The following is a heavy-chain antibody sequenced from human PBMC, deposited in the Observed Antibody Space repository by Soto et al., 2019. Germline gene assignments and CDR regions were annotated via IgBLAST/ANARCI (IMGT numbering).Heavy chain of an antibody. Sequence: EVQLVESGGGLVKPGGSLRLSCVASGFTFSGYSINWVRQAPGKGLEWVSYISGPSIYIYYADSVKGRFTISRDNAKNAVYLQMNSLRAEETAGYYCARGFRNGFNVWGQGTTVSVSS. D-gene: IGHD2-8*01. CDR3: ARGFRNGFNV. CDR1: GFTFSGYS. V-gene: IGHV3-21*01. CDR2: ISGPSIYI. J-gene: IGHJ6*02.